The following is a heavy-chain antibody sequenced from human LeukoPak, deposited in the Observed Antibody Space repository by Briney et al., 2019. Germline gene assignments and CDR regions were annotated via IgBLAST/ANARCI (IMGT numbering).Heavy chain of an antibody. J-gene: IGHJ4*02. D-gene: IGHD6-6*01. V-gene: IGHV4-34*01. CDR2: INHSGST. Sequence: PSETLSLTCAVYGGSFSGYYWSWIRQPPGKGLEWIGEINHSGSTNYNPSLKSRVTISVDTSKNQFSLKLSSVTAADTAVYYCARVLYSSSSESDYWGQGTLVTVSS. CDR3: ARVLYSSSSESDY. CDR1: GGSFSGYY.